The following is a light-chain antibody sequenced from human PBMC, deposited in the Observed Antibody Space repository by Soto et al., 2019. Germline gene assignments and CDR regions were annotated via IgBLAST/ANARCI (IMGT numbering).Light chain of an antibody. V-gene: IGLV2-14*01. Sequence: QSALTQPASVSGSPGQSITISCTGTSSDVGGYNYVSWYQQHPGKAPKLIIYEVSNRPSGVSNRFSGYKSGNTASLTISGLQAEDEADYYCNSYTSKSTGVFGTGTKLTV. CDR3: NSYTSKSTGV. CDR2: EVS. J-gene: IGLJ1*01. CDR1: SSDVGGYNY.